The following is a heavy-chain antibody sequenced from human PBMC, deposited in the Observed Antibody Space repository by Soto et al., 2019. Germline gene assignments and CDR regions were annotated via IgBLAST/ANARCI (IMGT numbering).Heavy chain of an antibody. D-gene: IGHD6-19*01. V-gene: IGHV4-30-4*01. CDR1: VGNMCSAHDY. CDR2: IYYSGST. Sequence: SPTQSLSYTVSVGNMCSAHDYWCWYRQHPGKGLEWIGYIYYSGSTYYKSSLRSRVSMSVDASKNQFSLKLTSVTAADMAMYYCARDRVGHSSGNDGFDIWGQGTMVTVSS. J-gene: IGHJ3*02. CDR3: ARDRVGHSSGNDGFDI.